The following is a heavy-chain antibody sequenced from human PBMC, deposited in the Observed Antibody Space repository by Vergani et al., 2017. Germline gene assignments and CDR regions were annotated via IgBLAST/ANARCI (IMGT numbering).Heavy chain of an antibody. V-gene: IGHV3-23*01. J-gene: IGHJ6*02. CDR2: ISGSGGST. Sequence: EVQLLESGGDLVQPGGSLRLSCAASGFTFNHYAMNWVRQAPGKGLEWVSGISGSGGSTYYAGSVKGRFTISRDSSKNTLYLQMNSLSAGDTAVYYCAKANHRNSVYDYLYSYHAMDVWGQGTTVTVAS. CDR3: AKANHRNSVYDYLYSYHAMDV. CDR1: GFTFNHYA. D-gene: IGHD5/OR15-5a*01.